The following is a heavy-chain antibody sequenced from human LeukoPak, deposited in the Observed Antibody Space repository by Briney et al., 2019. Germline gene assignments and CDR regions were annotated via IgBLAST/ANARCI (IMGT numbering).Heavy chain of an antibody. CDR2: ISGSGGST. Sequence: GGSLRLSCAASGFTFSSYAMSWVRQAPGKGLEWVSAISGSGGSTYYADSVKGRFTISRDNSKNTLYLQMNSLRAEDTAVYYCAKDEVMVGGYDYFDYWGQGTLVTASS. V-gene: IGHV3-23*01. J-gene: IGHJ4*02. D-gene: IGHD5-12*01. CDR1: GFTFSSYA. CDR3: AKDEVMVGGYDYFDY.